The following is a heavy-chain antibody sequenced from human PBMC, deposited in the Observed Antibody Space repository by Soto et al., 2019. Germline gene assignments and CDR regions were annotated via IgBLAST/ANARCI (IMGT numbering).Heavy chain of an antibody. CDR2: LLRSGSTT. D-gene: IGHD4-17*01. CDR3: AKDAVSGDAIWLLDX. J-gene: IGHJ4*02. Sequence: PGGSLRLSCAASGFTFTNYAMTWARQAPGKGLEWVSSLLRSGSTTYYADSVKGRFTISSDISANSLYLQMDSLRAEETAVYYCAKDAVSGDAIWLLDXWGQGTAFPVSX. CDR1: GFTFTNYA. V-gene: IGHV3-23*01.